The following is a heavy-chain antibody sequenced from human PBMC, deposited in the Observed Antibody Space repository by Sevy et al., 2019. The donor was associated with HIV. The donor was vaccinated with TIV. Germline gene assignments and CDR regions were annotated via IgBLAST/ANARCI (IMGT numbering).Heavy chain of an antibody. D-gene: IGHD5-18*01. CDR1: GFTFSVDW. Sequence: EGSLRLSCAASGFTFSVDWMSWVHQAPGKGLEWVATMKEDGSDKDYVDSVKGRFTISRDNAKNSLYLQMNSLRAEDTAVYYCVREEGGGYSYSLDCWGQGTLVTVSS. CDR2: MKEDGSDK. CDR3: VREEGGGYSYSLDC. V-gene: IGHV3-7*01. J-gene: IGHJ4*02.